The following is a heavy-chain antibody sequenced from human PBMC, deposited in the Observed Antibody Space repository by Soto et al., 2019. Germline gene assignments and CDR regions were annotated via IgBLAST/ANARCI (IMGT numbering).Heavy chain of an antibody. CDR1: GYTFTGYY. J-gene: IGHJ4*02. Sequence: ASVKVSCKASGYTFTGYYMHWVRQAPGQGLEWMGWINPNSGGTNYAQKFQGRVTMTRDTSISTAYMELSRLRSDDTAVYYCARVHYPLSTLDYWGQGTLVTVSS. D-gene: IGHD3-10*01. CDR2: INPNSGGT. CDR3: ARVHYPLSTLDY. V-gene: IGHV1-2*02.